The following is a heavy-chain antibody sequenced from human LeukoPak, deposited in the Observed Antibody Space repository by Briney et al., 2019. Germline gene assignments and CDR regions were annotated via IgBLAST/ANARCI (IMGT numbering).Heavy chain of an antibody. Sequence: GGSLRLSCAASGFTFSSYAMSWVRQAPGKGLEWVSAISVSGGSTFYADSVKGRFTISIDNSKNTLYLQMNSLRAEDTAVYYCAKDLYGYVSNWFDPWGQGTLVTVSS. CDR1: GFTFSSYA. D-gene: IGHD5-12*01. CDR2: ISVSGGST. CDR3: AKDLYGYVSNWFDP. V-gene: IGHV3-23*01. J-gene: IGHJ5*02.